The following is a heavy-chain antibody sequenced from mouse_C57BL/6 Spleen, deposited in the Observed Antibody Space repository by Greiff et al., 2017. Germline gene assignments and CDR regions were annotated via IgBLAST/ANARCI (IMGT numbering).Heavy chain of an antibody. V-gene: IGHV1-47*01. D-gene: IGHD1-1*01. J-gene: IGHJ1*03. CDR2: FHPYNDDT. CDR1: GYPFTTYP. CDR3: ARSYGSGYGYFAV. Sequence: VKLMESGAELVKPGASVKMSCKASGYPFTTYPIEWMKQNHGKSLEWIGNFHPYNDDTKYNEKFKGKATLTVEKSSSTVYLELSRLTSDDSAVYYCARSYGSGYGYFAVWGTGTTVTVSS.